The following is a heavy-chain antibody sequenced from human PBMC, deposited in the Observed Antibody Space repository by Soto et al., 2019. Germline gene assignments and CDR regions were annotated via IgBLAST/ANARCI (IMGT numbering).Heavy chain of an antibody. V-gene: IGHV1-69*12. D-gene: IGHD5-18*01. CDR3: ASHSYGTADYYYYGMDV. CDR2: IIPIFGTA. Sequence: QVQLVQSGAEVKKPGSSVKVSCKASGGTFSSYAISWVRQAPGQGLEWMGGIIPIFGTANYAQKFQGRVTITADESTSTAYMELSSLRSEDTAVYYGASHSYGTADYYYYGMDVWGQGTTVTVSS. J-gene: IGHJ6*02. CDR1: GGTFSSYA.